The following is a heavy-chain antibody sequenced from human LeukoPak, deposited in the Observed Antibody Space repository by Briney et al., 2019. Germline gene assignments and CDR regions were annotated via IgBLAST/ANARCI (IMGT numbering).Heavy chain of an antibody. CDR2: INPSGSAT. V-gene: IGHV1-46*01. CDR3: ATDLPTGFGSTAY. D-gene: IGHD3-10*01. Sequence: ASVKVSCKASGNTFTNNFMHWVRQAPGQGLEWMRLINPSGSATTYPQKLQGRVTMTRNTSTNTVYMELSSLRSEDTAVYYCATDLPTGFGSTAYWGQGTLVTVSS. J-gene: IGHJ4*02. CDR1: GNTFTNNF.